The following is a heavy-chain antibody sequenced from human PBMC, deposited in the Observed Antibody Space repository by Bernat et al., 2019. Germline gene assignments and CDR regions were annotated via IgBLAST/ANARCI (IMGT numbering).Heavy chain of an antibody. CDR3: ARVYGGWYDTNWFDP. J-gene: IGHJ5*02. Sequence: QVQLVQSGAEVKNLGASFKVSCKASGYTFTSYGISLVRQAPGQGLEWMGWISAYNGNTNYAQKLEGRVTMTTGTSTSTAYVELRSLRSDDTAVYYCARVYGGWYDTNWFDPWGQGTLVTVSS. V-gene: IGHV1-18*01. CDR1: GYTFTSYG. D-gene: IGHD6-19*01. CDR2: ISAYNGNT.